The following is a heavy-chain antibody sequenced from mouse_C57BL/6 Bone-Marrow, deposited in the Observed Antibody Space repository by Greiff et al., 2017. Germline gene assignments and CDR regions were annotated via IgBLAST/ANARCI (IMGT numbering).Heavy chain of an antibody. CDR1: GYTFTCYW. CDR2: IDPSDSYT. V-gene: IGHV1-59*01. J-gene: IGHJ4*01. Sequence: QVQLQQPGAELVRPGTSVKLSCKASGYTFTCYWMHWVKQRPGQGLAWIGVIDPSDSYTNYIQKFKGKATLTVDTSSSIAYMKLSRLTSEDSAVYYCARDGRDYWGQGTSVTVSA. CDR3: ARDGRDY.